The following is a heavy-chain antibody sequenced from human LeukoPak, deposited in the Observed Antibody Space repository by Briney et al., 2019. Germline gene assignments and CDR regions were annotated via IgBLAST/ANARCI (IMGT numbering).Heavy chain of an antibody. CDR1: GGSINSGGYY. Sequence: SQTLSLTCTVSGGSINSGGYYWSWIRQHPGKGLEWIGYIYYSGSTYYNPSLKSRVTISVDTSKNQFSLKLSSVTAADTAVYYCARRLRGSSAFDIWGQGTMVTVSS. D-gene: IGHD3-22*01. V-gene: IGHV4-31*03. CDR3: ARRLRGSSAFDI. CDR2: IYYSGST. J-gene: IGHJ3*02.